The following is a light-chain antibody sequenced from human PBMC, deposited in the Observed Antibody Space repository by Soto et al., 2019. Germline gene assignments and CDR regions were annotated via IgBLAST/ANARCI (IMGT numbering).Light chain of an antibody. Sequence: QSALTQPPSASGSPGQSVTISCTGTSSDVGGYNYVSWYQQHPGRAPKLMIYEVSKRPSGGPDRFSGSKSGNTASLTVSGLQPEDEADDYCSSYAGSSNLGVFGGGTKLTVL. V-gene: IGLV2-8*01. CDR3: SSYAGSSNLGV. J-gene: IGLJ2*01. CDR1: SSDVGGYNY. CDR2: EVS.